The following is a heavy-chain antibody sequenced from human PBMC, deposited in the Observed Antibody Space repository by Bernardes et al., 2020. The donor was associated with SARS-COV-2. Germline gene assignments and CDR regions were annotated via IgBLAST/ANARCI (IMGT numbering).Heavy chain of an antibody. CDR3: ARERREDGNAVLDS. CDR1: SGSISGANYY. J-gene: IGHJ4*02. V-gene: IGHV4-31*03. D-gene: IGHD2-15*01. Sequence: TLSLTCSVSSGSISGANYYWSWIRQFPGKGLEWIGYIYFNGYPDYNPSLKSRVAISVDTTKNQFSLRLTSVTAADTAVYYCARERREDGNAVLDSWGQGTLVTVSS. CDR2: IYFNGYP.